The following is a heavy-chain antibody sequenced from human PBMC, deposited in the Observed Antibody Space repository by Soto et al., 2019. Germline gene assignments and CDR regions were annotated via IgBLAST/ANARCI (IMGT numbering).Heavy chain of an antibody. V-gene: IGHV3-9*01. CDR3: AKDRGSPMFGVVDVLKFDYQDMDV. D-gene: IGHD3-3*01. J-gene: IGHJ6*02. CDR1: GFTFDDYA. Sequence: EVQLVESGGGLVRPGRSLRLSCAASGFTFDDYAMHWVRQAPGKGLEGVSGISWNSGFIGYADSVKGRFTVSRDKAKNFLYLQMNSLRAEDTALYYCAKDRGSPMFGVVDVLKFDYQDMDVWGHGPTVTVSS. CDR2: ISWNSGFI.